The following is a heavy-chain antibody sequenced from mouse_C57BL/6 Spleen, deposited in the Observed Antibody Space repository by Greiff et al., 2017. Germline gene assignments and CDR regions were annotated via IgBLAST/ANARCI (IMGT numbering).Heavy chain of an antibody. CDR2: IYPGDGDT. CDR3: ARSGRDDSNYGYAMDY. CDR1: GYAFSSYW. D-gene: IGHD2-5*01. V-gene: IGHV1-80*01. J-gene: IGHJ4*01. Sequence: QVQLQQSGAELVKPGASVKISCKASGYAFSSYWMNWVKQRPGKGLEWIGQIYPGDGDTNYNGKFKGKATLTADKSSSTAYMQLSSLTSEDSAVYFCARSGRDDSNYGYAMDYWGQGTSVTVSS.